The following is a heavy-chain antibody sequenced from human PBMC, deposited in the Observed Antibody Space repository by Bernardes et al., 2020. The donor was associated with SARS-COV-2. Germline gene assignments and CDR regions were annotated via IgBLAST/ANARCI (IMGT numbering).Heavy chain of an antibody. CDR1: GYTLSELS. J-gene: IGHJ6*02. V-gene: IGHV1-24*01. CDR3: ATDQRYYDILTGRTYYYGMDV. CDR2: FDPEDGET. D-gene: IGHD3-9*01. Sequence: SMEACWEVFGYTLSELSMHWVRQNPGKGLEWMGGFDPEDGETIYAQKFQGRVTMTEDTSTDTAYMELSSLRSEDTAVYYCATDQRYYDILTGRTYYYGMDVPGQGTTVTASS.